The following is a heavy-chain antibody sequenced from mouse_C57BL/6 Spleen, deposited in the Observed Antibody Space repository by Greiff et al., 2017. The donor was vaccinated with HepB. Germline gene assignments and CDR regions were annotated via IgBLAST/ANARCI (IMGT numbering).Heavy chain of an antibody. D-gene: IGHD2-2*01. Sequence: VQLQESGPGLVKPSQSLSLTCSVTGYSITSGYYWNWIRQFPGNKLEWMGYISYDGSNNYNPSLKNRISITRDTSKNQFSLKLNSVTTEDTATYYCARDSTMVTTRAMDYWGQGTSVTVSS. V-gene: IGHV3-6*01. J-gene: IGHJ4*01. CDR3: ARDSTMVTTRAMDY. CDR2: ISYDGSN. CDR1: GYSITSGYY.